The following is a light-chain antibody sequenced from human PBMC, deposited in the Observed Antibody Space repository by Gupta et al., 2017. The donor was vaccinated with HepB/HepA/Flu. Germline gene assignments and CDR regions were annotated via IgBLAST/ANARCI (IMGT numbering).Light chain of an antibody. CDR1: TGHSNYA. J-gene: IGLJ3*02. V-gene: IGLV4-69*01. Sequence: QLVLTQSPSASASLGASVKLTCTLDTGHSNYAIAWHQQQPEKGHGSLMMLNREGSHSKGDEIPDRVSGSSSGAARSLTLSSLQSEDDAYYYCQTWGTEIHGVFGGGTKLTVL. CDR3: QTWGTEIHGV. CDR2: LNREGSH.